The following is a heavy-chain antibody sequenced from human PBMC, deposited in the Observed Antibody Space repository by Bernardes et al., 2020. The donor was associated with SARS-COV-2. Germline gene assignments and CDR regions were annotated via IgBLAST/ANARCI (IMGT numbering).Heavy chain of an antibody. J-gene: IGHJ4*02. CDR3: ARADLPEVVALEGGFDY. D-gene: IGHD3-22*01. Sequence: KGGRQAPGQGLEGMGWINTNTGNPTYAQGFTGRFVFSLDTSVSTAYLQISSLKAEDTAVYYCARADLPEVVALEGGFDYWGQGTLVTVSS. CDR2: INTNTGNP. V-gene: IGHV7-4-1*02.